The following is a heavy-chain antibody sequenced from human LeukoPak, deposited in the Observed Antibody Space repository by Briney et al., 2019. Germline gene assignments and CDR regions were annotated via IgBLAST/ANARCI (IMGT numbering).Heavy chain of an antibody. D-gene: IGHD5-18*01. Sequence: GGSLRLSCATSGFTFSSSNMNWVRQAPGKGLEWVSYISSSSRTTYYADSVKGRFTISRDNAKNSLYLQMNSLRAEDTAVYYCARDPYSSDYYGMDVWGQGTTVTVSS. V-gene: IGHV3-48*01. CDR3: ARDPYSSDYYGMDV. J-gene: IGHJ6*02. CDR1: GFTFSSSN. CDR2: ISSSSRTT.